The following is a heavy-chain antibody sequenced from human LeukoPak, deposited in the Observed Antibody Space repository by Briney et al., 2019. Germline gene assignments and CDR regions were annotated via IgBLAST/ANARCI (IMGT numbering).Heavy chain of an antibody. V-gene: IGHV3-15*01. CDR3: TTVYYGSGSTRSRYYYYYGMDV. D-gene: IGHD3-10*01. CDR1: GFTFSNAW. J-gene: IGHJ6*04. CDR2: IKSKTDGGTT. Sequence: GGSQRLSCAASGFTFSNAWMSWVRQAPGKGLEWVGRIKSKTDGGTTDYAAPVKGRFTISRDDSKNTLYLQMNSLKTEDTAVYYCTTVYYGSGSTRSRYYYYYGMDVWGKGTTVTVSS.